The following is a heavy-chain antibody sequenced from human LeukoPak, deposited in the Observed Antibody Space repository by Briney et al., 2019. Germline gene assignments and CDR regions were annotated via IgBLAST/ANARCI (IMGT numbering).Heavy chain of an antibody. Sequence: PGGSLRLSCAASGFTVSSNYMSWVRQAPGKGLEWVSVIYSGGSTYYADSVKGRFTISRGNSKNTLYLQMNSLRAEDTAVYYCARDLLGAFDYWGQGTLVTVSS. V-gene: IGHV3-53*01. CDR2: IYSGGST. J-gene: IGHJ4*02. CDR1: GFTVSSNY. D-gene: IGHD3-16*01. CDR3: ARDLLGAFDY.